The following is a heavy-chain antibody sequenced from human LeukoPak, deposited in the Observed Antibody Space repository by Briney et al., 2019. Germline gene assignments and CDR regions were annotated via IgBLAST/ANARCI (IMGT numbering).Heavy chain of an antibody. J-gene: IGHJ4*02. V-gene: IGHV1-3*01. CDR1: GYTFTSYA. CDR3: ARSPLYSSSSPYYFDY. D-gene: IGHD6-6*01. CDR2: INAGNGNT. Sequence: ASVKVSCKASGYTFTSYAMHWVRQALGQRLEWMGWINAGNGNTKYSQKFQGRVTITRDTSASTAYMELSSLRSEDTAVYYCARSPLYSSSSPYYFDYWGQGTLVTVSS.